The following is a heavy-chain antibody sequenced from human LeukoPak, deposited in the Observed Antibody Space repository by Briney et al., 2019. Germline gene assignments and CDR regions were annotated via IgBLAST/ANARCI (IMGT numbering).Heavy chain of an antibody. Sequence: GESLKISCKGSGYSFTTYWIGWVRQMPGKGLEWMGIIYPADSDTRYSPSFQGQVTISADKSISTAYLQWSSLKASDTAMYYCARLPDFWSGSRWFDPWGQGTLATVSS. D-gene: IGHD3-3*01. CDR3: ARLPDFWSGSRWFDP. V-gene: IGHV5-51*01. CDR2: IYPADSDT. J-gene: IGHJ5*02. CDR1: GYSFTTYW.